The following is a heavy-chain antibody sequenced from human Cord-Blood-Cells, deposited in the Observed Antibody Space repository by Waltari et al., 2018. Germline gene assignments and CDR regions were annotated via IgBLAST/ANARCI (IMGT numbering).Heavy chain of an antibody. D-gene: IGHD2-2*01. CDR2: FDPEDGET. Sequence: QVQLVQSGAEVKKPGASVKVSCKVSGYTLTALSMPWVRPAPGKGLEWMGGFDPEDGETIYAQKFQGRVTMTEDTSTDTAYMELSSLRSEDTAVYYCATAIVVVPAAKGLSNYWGQGTLVTVSS. J-gene: IGHJ4*02. CDR1: GYTLTALS. V-gene: IGHV1-24*01. CDR3: ATAIVVVPAAKGLSNY.